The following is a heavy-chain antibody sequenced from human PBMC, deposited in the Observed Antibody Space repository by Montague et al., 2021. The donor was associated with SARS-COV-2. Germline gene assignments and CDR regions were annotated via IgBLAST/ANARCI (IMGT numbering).Heavy chain of an antibody. CDR1: GDSDSVKEAR. D-gene: IGHD6-13*01. Sequence: CAISGDSDSVKEARWRSEKHTPARHPARQGGSCYRSKWYYDYAVSVKSRMTISPDTSKNQFSLQLSSVTPEDRAVYYCARDPRYSLSWSFDYWGQGTLVTVSS. V-gene: IGHV6-1*01. CDR3: ARDPRYSLSWSFDY. CDR2: SCYRSKWYY. J-gene: IGHJ4*02.